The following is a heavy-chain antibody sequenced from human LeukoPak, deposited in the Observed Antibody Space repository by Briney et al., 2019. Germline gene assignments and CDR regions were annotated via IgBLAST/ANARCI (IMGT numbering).Heavy chain of an antibody. CDR3: ARSVIAVAGPDY. J-gene: IGHJ4*02. CDR1: GGTFSSYT. V-gene: IGHV1-69*02. Sequence: ASVKVSCKASGGTFSSYTISWVRQAPGQGLEWMGRIIPILGIANYAQKFQGRVTITADKSTSTAYMELSSLRSEDTAVYYCARSVIAVAGPDYWGQGTQVTVSS. D-gene: IGHD6-19*01. CDR2: IIPILGIA.